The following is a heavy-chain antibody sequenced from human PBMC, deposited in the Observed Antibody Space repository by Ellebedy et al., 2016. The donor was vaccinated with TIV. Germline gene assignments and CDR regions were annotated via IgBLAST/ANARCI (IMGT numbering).Heavy chain of an antibody. V-gene: IGHV3-7*03. J-gene: IGHJ3*01. D-gene: IGHD1-26*01. CDR1: GFTFSRFW. Sequence: PGGSLRLSCAASGFTFSRFWMAWVRQAPGKGLEWVANINQDGSEEQYVDSVKGRFTISRDNAKNSLYLQMSSLRAEDTAVYYCARDPAGRTWGAFDLWGQGTMATVSS. CDR2: INQDGSEE. CDR3: ARDPAGRTWGAFDL.